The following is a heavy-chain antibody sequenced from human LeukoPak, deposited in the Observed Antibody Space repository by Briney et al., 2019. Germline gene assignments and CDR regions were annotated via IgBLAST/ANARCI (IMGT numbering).Heavy chain of an antibody. V-gene: IGHV4-59*08. D-gene: IGHD4-17*01. J-gene: IGHJ4*02. CDR2: IYYSGST. CDR3: ASAPAGTVTNV. Sequence: PSETLSLTCTVSGGSISSYYWSWIRQPPGKGLEWIGYIYYSGSTNYNPSLKSRVTISVDTSKNQFSLKLSSVTAADTAVYYCASAPAGTVTNVWGQGTLVTVSS. CDR1: GGSISSYY.